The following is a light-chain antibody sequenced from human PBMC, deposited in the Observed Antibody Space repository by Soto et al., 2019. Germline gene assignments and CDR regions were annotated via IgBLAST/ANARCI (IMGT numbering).Light chain of an antibody. CDR1: RTVTNNY. V-gene: IGKV3-20*01. J-gene: IGKJ2*01. CDR3: QQYGGSPLYT. Sequence: EVVLTQSPGTLSLSPGERATLSCTASRTVTNNYLSWYQQKPGQAPRLLIYAASSRATGIPDRFSGSGSGTDFTLIISRLEPEDFAVYYCQQYGGSPLYTFGQGTKLEVK. CDR2: AAS.